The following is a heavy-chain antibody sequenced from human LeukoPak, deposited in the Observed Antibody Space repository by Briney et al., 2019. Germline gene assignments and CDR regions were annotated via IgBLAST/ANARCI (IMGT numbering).Heavy chain of an antibody. J-gene: IGHJ4*02. CDR3: VRDSIAVTGDFDF. CDR2: IDSDGSGP. Sequence: GGSLRLSCAASGFTFSSYWMHWVRQTPGKGLVWVSLIDSDGSGPTYADSVKGRFTIYRDNSKNTLYLQMNSLRAEDTAVYYCVRDSIAVTGDFDFWGQGTLVTVSS. D-gene: IGHD6-19*01. V-gene: IGHV3-74*01. CDR1: GFTFSSYW.